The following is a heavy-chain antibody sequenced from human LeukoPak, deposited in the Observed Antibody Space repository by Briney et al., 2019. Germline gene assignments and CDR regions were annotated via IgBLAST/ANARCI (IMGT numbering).Heavy chain of an antibody. CDR3: ARGPPIVVVKDAFDI. CDR1: GYTFTSYG. V-gene: IGHV1-2*02. J-gene: IGHJ3*02. Sequence: ASVKVSCKASGYTFTSYGISWVRQAPGQGLEWMGWINPNSGGTNYAQKFQGRVTMTRDTSISTAYMELSRLRSDDTAVYYCARGPPIVVVKDAFDIWGQGTMVTVSS. CDR2: INPNSGGT. D-gene: IGHD3-22*01.